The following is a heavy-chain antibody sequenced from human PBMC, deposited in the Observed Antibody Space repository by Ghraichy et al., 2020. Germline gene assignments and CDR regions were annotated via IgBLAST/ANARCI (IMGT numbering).Heavy chain of an antibody. CDR1: GFTFSSYT. CDR3: AKDLGTYTSGFDP. V-gene: IGHV3-23*01. J-gene: IGHJ5*02. Sequence: GALNISCAASGFTFSSYTMTWVRQAPGKGLEWVSGISGSGGNTDYADSVKGRFTISRDNSKNTLYLQMNSLRAEDTAVYYCAKDLGTYTSGFDPWGQGTLVTVSS. CDR2: ISGSGGNT. D-gene: IGHD6-19*01.